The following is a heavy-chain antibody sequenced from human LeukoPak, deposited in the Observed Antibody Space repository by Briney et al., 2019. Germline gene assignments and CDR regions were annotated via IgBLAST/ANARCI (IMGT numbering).Heavy chain of an antibody. CDR1: GGSISSYY. J-gene: IGHJ5*02. CDR2: IYYSGST. CDR3: ARELRFLEWYPGWFDP. V-gene: IGHV4-59*01. D-gene: IGHD3-3*01. Sequence: QSSETLSLTCTVSGGSISSYYWSWIRQPPGKGLEWIGYIYYSGSTNYNPSLKSRVTISVDTSKNQFSLKLSSVTAADTAVYYCARELRFLEWYPGWFDPWGQGTLVTVSS.